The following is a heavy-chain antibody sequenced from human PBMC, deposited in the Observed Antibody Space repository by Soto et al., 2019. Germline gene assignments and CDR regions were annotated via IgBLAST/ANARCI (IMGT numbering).Heavy chain of an antibody. Sequence: ASVKVSCKASGYTFTSYYMHWVRQAPGQGLEWMGIINPSGGSTSYAQKFQGRVTMTRDTSTSTVYMELSSLRSEDTAVYYCARGWTSYDFWSGYKNWFDPWGQGTLVTVSS. CDR2: INPSGGST. CDR1: GYTFTSYY. D-gene: IGHD3-3*01. J-gene: IGHJ5*02. V-gene: IGHV1-46*01. CDR3: ARGWTSYDFWSGYKNWFDP.